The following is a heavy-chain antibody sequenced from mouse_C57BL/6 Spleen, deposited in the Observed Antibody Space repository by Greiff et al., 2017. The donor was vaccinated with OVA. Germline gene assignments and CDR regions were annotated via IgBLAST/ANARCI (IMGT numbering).Heavy chain of an antibody. CDR2: IYPGSGST. D-gene: IGHD1-1*01. J-gene: IGHJ4*01. V-gene: IGHV1-55*01. Sequence: QVQLQQPGAELVKPGASVKMSCKASGYTFTSYWITWVKQRPGQGLEWIGDIYPGSGSTNYNEKFKSKATLTVDTSSSTAYMQLSSLTSEDSAVYYCARPYYYDSSYAMDYWGQGTSVTVSS. CDR3: ARPYYYDSSYAMDY. CDR1: GYTFTSYW.